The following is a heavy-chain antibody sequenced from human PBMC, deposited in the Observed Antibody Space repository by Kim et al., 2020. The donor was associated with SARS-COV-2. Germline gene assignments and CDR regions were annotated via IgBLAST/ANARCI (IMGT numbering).Heavy chain of an antibody. J-gene: IGHJ2*01. CDR1: GFTFSRTW. V-gene: IGHV3-74*03. CDR2: INTDGSRI. CDR3: AKVGVDWYFDL. Sequence: GGSLRLSCAASGFTFSRTWMYWVRQAPGKGLVWISRINTDGSRITYADSVKGRFTISRDNAKNTLHLQMNTLTAEDTAVYYCAKVGVDWYFDLWGRSTLVSVSS. D-gene: IGHD3-16*01.